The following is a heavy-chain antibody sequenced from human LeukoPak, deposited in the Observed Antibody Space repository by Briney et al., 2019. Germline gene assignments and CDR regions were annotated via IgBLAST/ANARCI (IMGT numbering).Heavy chain of an antibody. D-gene: IGHD6-13*01. Sequence: GASVKVSCKASGYTFTSYYMHWVRQAPGQGLEWVGIINPSGDSTSYAQKFQGRVTMTRDTSTSTVYMELSSLRSEDTAVYYCARSAAAGTGGWGDNWFDPWGQGTLVTVSS. CDR1: GYTFTSYY. CDR2: INPSGDST. V-gene: IGHV1-46*01. CDR3: ARSAAAGTGGWGDNWFDP. J-gene: IGHJ5*02.